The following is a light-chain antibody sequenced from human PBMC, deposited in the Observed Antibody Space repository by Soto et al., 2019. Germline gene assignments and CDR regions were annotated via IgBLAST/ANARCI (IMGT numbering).Light chain of an antibody. CDR3: RQYGSSPYT. Sequence: EIVLTQSPGTLSLSPGERATLSCRASQSVSSSYLAWYQQKPGQAPRLLIYGASSRATGIPDRFSGSGSGTDFTLTIIRLAPEDFAVYYCRQYGSSPYTFGQGTQLEIK. CDR2: GAS. V-gene: IGKV3-20*01. CDR1: QSVSSSY. J-gene: IGKJ2*01.